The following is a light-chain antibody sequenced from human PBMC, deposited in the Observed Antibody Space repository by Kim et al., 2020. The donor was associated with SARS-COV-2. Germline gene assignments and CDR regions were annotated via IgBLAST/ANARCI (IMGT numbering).Light chain of an antibody. CDR3: QQYERSPPT. CDR1: QVISGSQ. V-gene: IGKV3-20*01. Sequence: SPGERATPSCRASQVISGSQLAWYQQQPGQAPRLLTYAGTRRAAGVPDRFTGSGSGTDLTLTISSLEPEDFAVYYCQQYERSPPTFGQGTKVDIK. CDR2: AGT. J-gene: IGKJ1*01.